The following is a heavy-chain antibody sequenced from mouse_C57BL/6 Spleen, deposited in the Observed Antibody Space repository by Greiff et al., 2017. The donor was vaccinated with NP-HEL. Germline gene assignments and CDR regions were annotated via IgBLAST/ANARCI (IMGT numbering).Heavy chain of an antibody. Sequence: QVQLQQPGAELVMPGASVKLSCKASGYTFTSYWMHWVKQRPGQGLEWIGEIDPSDSYTTYNQKFKGKSTLTVDKSSSTAYMQLSSLTSEDSAVYYCARKGVLAYYYAMDYWGQGTSVTVSS. J-gene: IGHJ4*01. CDR1: GYTFTSYW. CDR3: ARKGVLAYYYAMDY. V-gene: IGHV1-69*01. CDR2: IDPSDSYT. D-gene: IGHD2-10*01.